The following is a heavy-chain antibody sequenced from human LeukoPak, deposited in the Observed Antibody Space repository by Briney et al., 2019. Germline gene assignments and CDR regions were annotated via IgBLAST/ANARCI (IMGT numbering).Heavy chain of an antibody. D-gene: IGHD2-15*01. CDR3: ARGNFRYCSGGSCHNWFDP. J-gene: IGHJ5*02. CDR1: GGSISSSSYY. Sequence: SETLSLTCTVSGGSISSSSYYWGWIRQPPGKGLEWIGSIYYSGSTYYNPSFKSRVTISVDTSKNQFSLKLSSVTAADTAVYYCARGNFRYCSGGSCHNWFDPWGQGTLVTVSS. CDR2: IYYSGST. V-gene: IGHV4-39*01.